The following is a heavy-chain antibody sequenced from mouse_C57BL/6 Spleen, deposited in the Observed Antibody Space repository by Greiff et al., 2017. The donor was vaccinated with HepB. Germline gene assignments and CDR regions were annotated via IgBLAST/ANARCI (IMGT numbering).Heavy chain of an antibody. CDR1: GYTLTDYY. CDR3: ARGDYGFAY. J-gene: IGHJ3*01. Sequence: EVQLQQSGPELVKPGASVKISCKASGYTLTDYYMNWVKQSHGKSLEWIGDINPNNGGTSYNQKFKGKATLTVDKSSSTAYMELRSLTSEDSAVYYCARGDYGFAYWGQGTLVTVSA. D-gene: IGHD2-4*01. CDR2: INPNNGGT. V-gene: IGHV1-26*01.